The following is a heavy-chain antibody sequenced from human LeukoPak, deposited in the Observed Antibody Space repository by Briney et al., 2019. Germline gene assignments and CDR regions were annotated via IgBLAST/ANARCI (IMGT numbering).Heavy chain of an antibody. CDR1: GFTFSSYA. D-gene: IGHD3-3*01. V-gene: IGHV3-23*01. J-gene: IGHJ4*02. CDR3: AKGFWSGYGDY. Sequence: GGSLRLSCAASGFTFSSYAMSWVRQAPGKGLEWVSAISGSGGSTYYADSVKGRFTISRDNSKNTLYLQVNSLRAEDTAIYYCAKGFWSGYGDYWGQGTLVTVSS. CDR2: ISGSGGST.